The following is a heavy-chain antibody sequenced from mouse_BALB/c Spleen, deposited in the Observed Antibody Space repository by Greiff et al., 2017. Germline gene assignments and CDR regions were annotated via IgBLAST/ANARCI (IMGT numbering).Heavy chain of an antibody. J-gene: IGHJ3*01. Sequence: VQRVESGGDLVKPGGSLKLSCAASGFTFSSYGMSWVRQTPDKRLEWVATISSGGSYTYYPDSVKGRFTISRDNAKNTLYLQMSSLKSEDTAMYYCARRVPPWFAYWGQGTLVTVSA. V-gene: IGHV5-6*01. CDR1: GFTFSSYG. CDR3: ARRVPPWFAY. CDR2: ISSGGSYT.